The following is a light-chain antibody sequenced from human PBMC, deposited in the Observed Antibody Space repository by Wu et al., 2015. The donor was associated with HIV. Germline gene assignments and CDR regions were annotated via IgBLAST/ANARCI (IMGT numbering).Light chain of an antibody. CDR3: QQSYSSPRT. CDR1: ENIGTY. J-gene: IGKJ1*01. Sequence: DTLMTQSPSSLSASVGDRVIITCRASENIGTYLNWYQQRPGKPPKLLIYGASALPSGVSPRFRGSGSGTEFTLTVNSLQAEDFAIYYCQQSYSSPRTFGQGT. V-gene: IGKV1-39*01. CDR2: GAS.